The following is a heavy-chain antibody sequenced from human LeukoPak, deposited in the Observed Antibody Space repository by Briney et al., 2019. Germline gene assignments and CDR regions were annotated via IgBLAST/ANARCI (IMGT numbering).Heavy chain of an antibody. CDR3: ARVRDTAMVLGFGAFDI. J-gene: IGHJ3*02. D-gene: IGHD5-18*01. CDR1: GFTFSSYA. CDR2: ISSNGGST. V-gene: IGHV3-64*01. Sequence: GGSLSLFCAASGFTFSSYAMHWVRQAPGKGLEYVSAISSNGGSTYYANSVKGRFTISRDNSKNTLYLQMGSLRAEDMAVYYCARVRDTAMVLGFGAFDIWCQGTRVTVSS.